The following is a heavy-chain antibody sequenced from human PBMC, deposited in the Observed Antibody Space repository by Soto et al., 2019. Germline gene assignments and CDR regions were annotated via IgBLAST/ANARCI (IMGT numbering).Heavy chain of an antibody. D-gene: IGHD2-2*02. CDR1: GGSINSDPYY. CDR2: IYSSGST. CDR3: AKYLSNWVHP. J-gene: IGHJ5*02. V-gene: IGHV4-31*03. Sequence: QVQLQESGPGLVKPSQTLSLTCSVSGGSINSDPYYWSWIRQHPGKGLEWIGYIYSSGSTYYTPSIKSRLTISIDTAKNQFSLKLISVTAADTAVYYCAKYLSNWVHPWGQGTLVTVSS.